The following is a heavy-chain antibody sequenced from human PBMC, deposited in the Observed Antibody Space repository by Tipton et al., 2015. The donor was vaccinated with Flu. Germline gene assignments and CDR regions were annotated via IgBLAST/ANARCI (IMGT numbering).Heavy chain of an antibody. CDR1: GFTFGDYA. D-gene: IGHD5-12*01. Sequence: SLRLSCTASGFTFGDYAMSWVRQAPGKGLEWVGFIRSKAYGGTTEYAASVKGRFTISRDDSKSIAYLQMNSLKTEDTAAYYCTRNSGYDPRKVDYWGQGTLVTGSS. CDR2: IRSKAYGGTT. CDR3: TRNSGYDPRKVDY. J-gene: IGHJ4*02. V-gene: IGHV3-49*04.